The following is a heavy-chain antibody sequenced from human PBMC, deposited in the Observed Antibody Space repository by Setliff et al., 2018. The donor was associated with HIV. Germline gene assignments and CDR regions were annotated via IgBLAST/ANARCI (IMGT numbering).Heavy chain of an antibody. CDR3: ARARTDYYDRRRRSHYYIDV. J-gene: IGHJ6*03. Sequence: ASVKVSCKPSGYTLTNYDINWARQAVGQGLEWMGWMNPDSRNTGYAQRFEGSVTMTWDTSISTAYMELNNVKFEDTAMYYCARARTDYYDRRRRSHYYIDVWARGATVTVSS. D-gene: IGHD3-22*01. V-gene: IGHV1-8*02. CDR2: MNPDSRNT. CDR1: GYTLTNYD.